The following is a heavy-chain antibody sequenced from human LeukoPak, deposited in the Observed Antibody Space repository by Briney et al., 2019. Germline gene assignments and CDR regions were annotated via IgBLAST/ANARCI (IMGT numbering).Heavy chain of an antibody. J-gene: IGHJ5*02. V-gene: IGHV3-23*01. Sequence: GGSLRLSCAASGFTFSTYAMSWVRQASGKGLEWVSVISGSGGSTYYADSGKGRFTISRDNSKNTLYLQMNSLRAEDTAVYYCAKAMTSVVTPGASWGQGTLVTVSS. CDR1: GFTFSTYA. D-gene: IGHD4-23*01. CDR2: ISGSGGST. CDR3: AKAMTSVVTPGAS.